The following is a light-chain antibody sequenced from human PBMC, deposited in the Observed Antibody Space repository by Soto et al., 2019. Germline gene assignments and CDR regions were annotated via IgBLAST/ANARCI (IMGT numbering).Light chain of an antibody. CDR1: QSVSTY. CDR3: QQRSNWPHT. V-gene: IGKV3-11*01. CDR2: DAS. Sequence: EIVLTQSPATLSLSPGQRATLSCRASQSVSTYLAWYQQRPGQAPRLLIYDASNRATGIPARFSGSGSETDFTLTISSLEPEDSAVYYCQQRSNWPHTFGPGTKVDFK. J-gene: IGKJ3*01.